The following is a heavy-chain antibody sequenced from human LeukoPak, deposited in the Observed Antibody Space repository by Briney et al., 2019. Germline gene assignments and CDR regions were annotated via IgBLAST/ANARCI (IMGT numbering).Heavy chain of an antibody. Sequence: SETLSLTCTVSGGSISSYYWSWIRQPPGKGLEWIGYIYYSGRTNYNPSLKRRVTISLDTSKNQFSLKLSSVTAADTAVYYCARGRGLLWFGGAAFDIWGQGTMVTVSS. D-gene: IGHD3-10*01. CDR1: GGSISSYY. V-gene: IGHV4-59*12. J-gene: IGHJ3*02. CDR3: ARGRGLLWFGGAAFDI. CDR2: IYYSGRT.